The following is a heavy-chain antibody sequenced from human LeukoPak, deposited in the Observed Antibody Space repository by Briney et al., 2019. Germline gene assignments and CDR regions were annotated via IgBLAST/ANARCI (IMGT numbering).Heavy chain of an antibody. CDR1: GYTFNRYG. CDR3: VRDLDSSGYYRSDAFDL. J-gene: IGHJ3*01. D-gene: IGHD3-22*01. CDR2: ISAYNGNT. V-gene: IGHV1-18*01. Sequence: ASVKVSCKASGYTFNRYGITWVRQAPGQGLEWLGWISAYNGNTSYAQKFQGRVTMTTDTSTSTAYVELWSLRSDDTAVYYCVRDLDSSGYYRSDAFDLWGQGTMVTVSS.